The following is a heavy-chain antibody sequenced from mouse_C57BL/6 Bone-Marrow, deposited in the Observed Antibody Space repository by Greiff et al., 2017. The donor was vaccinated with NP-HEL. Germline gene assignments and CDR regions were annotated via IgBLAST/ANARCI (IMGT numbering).Heavy chain of an antibody. D-gene: IGHD1-1*01. CDR3: ARGGPIYYGSSYTWFAY. V-gene: IGHV3-6*01. CDR2: ISYDGSN. CDR1: GYSITSGYY. J-gene: IGHJ3*01. Sequence: EVQLQQSGPGLVKPSQSLSLTCSVTGYSITSGYYWNWIRQFPGNKLEWMGYISYDGSNNYNPSLKNRISITRDTSKNQFFLKLNSVTTEDTATYYCARGGPIYYGSSYTWFAYWGQGTLVTVSA.